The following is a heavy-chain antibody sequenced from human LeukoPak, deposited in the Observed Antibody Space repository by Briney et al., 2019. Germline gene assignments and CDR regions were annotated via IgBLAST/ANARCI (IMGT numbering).Heavy chain of an antibody. CDR3: ARAGEKDYYYYMDV. CDR2: IYYSGST. Sequence: SETLSLTCTVSGGSISSSSYYWGWIRQPPGKGLEWIGSIYYSGSTYYNPSLKSRVTISVDTSKNQFSLKLCSVTAADTAVYYCARAGEKDYYYYMDVWGKGTTVTVSS. CDR1: GGSISSSSYY. J-gene: IGHJ6*03. D-gene: IGHD3-10*01. V-gene: IGHV4-39*07.